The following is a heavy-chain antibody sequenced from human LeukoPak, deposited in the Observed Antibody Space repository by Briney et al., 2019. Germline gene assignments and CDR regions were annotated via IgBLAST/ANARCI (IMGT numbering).Heavy chain of an antibody. D-gene: IGHD1-26*01. Sequence: ASVKVSCKASGYTFTSYDINWVRQATGQGLEWMGWMNPNSGNTGYAQKFQGRVTMTRNTSISTAYMELSSLRSGDTAVYYCARGAPDSKWGYFDLWGRGTLVTVSS. V-gene: IGHV1-8*01. CDR2: MNPNSGNT. J-gene: IGHJ2*01. CDR1: GYTFTSYD. CDR3: ARGAPDSKWGYFDL.